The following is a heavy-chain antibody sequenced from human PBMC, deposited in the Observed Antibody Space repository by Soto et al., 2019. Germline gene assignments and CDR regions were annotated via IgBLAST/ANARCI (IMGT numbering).Heavy chain of an antibody. V-gene: IGHV4-4*02. CDR3: VRGNDNYDFWNNWSLDP. D-gene: IGHD3-3*01. Sequence: QVQVQESGPGLVKPSGTLSLTCAVSGGSINNNFWSWVRQPPGKGLEWIGEIYQTGSINYNPSLMSRVTISVDKSKNQLSLKVDSVTAADTAFYYCVRGNDNYDFWNNWSLDPWGQGTLVTVSS. CDR1: GGSINNNFW. J-gene: IGHJ5*02. CDR2: IYQTGSI.